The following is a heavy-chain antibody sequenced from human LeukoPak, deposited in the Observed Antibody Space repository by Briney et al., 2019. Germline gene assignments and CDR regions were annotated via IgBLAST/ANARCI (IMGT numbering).Heavy chain of an antibody. CDR2: ISSSSSYI. Sequence: GGSLRLSCAASGFTFSSYSMNWVRQAPGKGLEWVSSISSSSSYIYYADSVKGRFTISRDNAKNSLYLQMNSLRAEDTAVYYCARDNYDFWSGYYVGFDYWGQGTLVTVSS. CDR1: GFTFSSYS. J-gene: IGHJ4*02. CDR3: ARDNYDFWSGYYVGFDY. D-gene: IGHD3-3*01. V-gene: IGHV3-21*04.